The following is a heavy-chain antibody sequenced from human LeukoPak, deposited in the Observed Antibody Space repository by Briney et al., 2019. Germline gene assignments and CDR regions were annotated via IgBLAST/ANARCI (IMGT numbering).Heavy chain of an antibody. Sequence: ASVKVSCKASGYTVTSYGISWVRQAPGQGLEWMGWISAYNGNTNYAQKLQGRVTMTTDTSTSTASMELRSFRSDATAVYYCAREGDLPGHEFDYWGQGTLVTVSS. CDR1: GYTVTSYG. CDR3: AREGDLPGHEFDY. V-gene: IGHV1-18*01. CDR2: ISAYNGNT. D-gene: IGHD3-3*01. J-gene: IGHJ4*02.